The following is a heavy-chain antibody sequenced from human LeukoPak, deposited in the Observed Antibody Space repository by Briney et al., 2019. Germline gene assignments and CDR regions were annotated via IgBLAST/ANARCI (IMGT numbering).Heavy chain of an antibody. J-gene: IGHJ4*02. V-gene: IGHV1-2*02. CDR1: GYTFTGYY. D-gene: IGHD3-22*01. Sequence: GASVKASCKASGYTFTGYYMHWVRQAPGQGLEWMGWINPNSGGTNYAQKFQGRVTMTRDTSISTAYMELSRLRSDDTAVYYCARSRRDYYDSSGLGGAFDYWGQGTLVTVSS. CDR3: ARSRRDYYDSSGLGGAFDY. CDR2: INPNSGGT.